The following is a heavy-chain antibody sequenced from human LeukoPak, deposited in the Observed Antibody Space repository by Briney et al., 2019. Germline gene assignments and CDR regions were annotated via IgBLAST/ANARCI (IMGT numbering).Heavy chain of an antibody. Sequence: ASVTVSCKASGYMFTGYYMHWVRQAPGRGLEWMGWINPNSGGTNYAKKFQDRGTMPRDASISTAYMELSSLRSDDTAVYYCARGYCSGDCFTLFDYWGQGTLVTVSS. D-gene: IGHD2-21*02. CDR1: GYMFTGYY. CDR3: ARGYCSGDCFTLFDY. CDR2: INPNSGGT. V-gene: IGHV1-2*02. J-gene: IGHJ4*02.